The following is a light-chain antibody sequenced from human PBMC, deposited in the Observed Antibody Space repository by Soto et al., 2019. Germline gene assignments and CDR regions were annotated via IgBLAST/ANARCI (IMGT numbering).Light chain of an antibody. J-gene: IGKJ1*01. CDR2: WAS. CDR3: QQYYRSPPT. V-gene: IGKV4-1*01. CDR1: QSVLYSSNNKNY. Sequence: DIVMTQSPDSLAVSLGERATINCKSSQSVLYSSNNKNYLAWYQQKPGHPPKLLIYWASARESGVPDRFSGGGSGTDFTHTISTLQAEDVAVYYCQQYYRSPPTFGQGTKVEIK.